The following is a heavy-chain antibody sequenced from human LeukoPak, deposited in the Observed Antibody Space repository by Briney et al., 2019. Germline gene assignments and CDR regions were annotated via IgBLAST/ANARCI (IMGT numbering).Heavy chain of an antibody. CDR3: ARDPPYGSLFDY. Sequence: ASVKVSCKASGYTFTSYAMYWVRQAPGQRLEWMGWINAGNGNTKYSQKFQGRVTITRDTSASTAYMELSSLRSEDTAVYYCARDPPYGSLFDYWGQGTLVTVSS. V-gene: IGHV1-3*01. CDR2: INAGNGNT. D-gene: IGHD4-17*01. J-gene: IGHJ4*02. CDR1: GYTFTSYA.